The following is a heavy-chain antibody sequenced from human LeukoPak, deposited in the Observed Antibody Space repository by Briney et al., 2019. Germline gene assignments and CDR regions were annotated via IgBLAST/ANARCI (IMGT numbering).Heavy chain of an antibody. CDR1: GIIVSSNY. Sequence: PGGSLRLSCAASGIIVSSNYMSWVRQAPGKGLEWVSIIYRDGSTFYADSMKGRFTISRDNSKNTLYLQMNSLRDDDTAVYYCARDGYCSSTSCLDIWGQGTMVTVSS. D-gene: IGHD2-2*03. J-gene: IGHJ3*02. V-gene: IGHV3-53*01. CDR3: ARDGYCSSTSCLDI. CDR2: IYRDGST.